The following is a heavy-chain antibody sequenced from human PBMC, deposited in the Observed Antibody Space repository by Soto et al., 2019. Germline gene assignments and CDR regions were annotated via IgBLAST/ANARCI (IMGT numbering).Heavy chain of an antibody. D-gene: IGHD1-1*01. CDR1: GGSISSPSYY. J-gene: IGHJ4*02. CDR2: IYYSGNT. CDR3: ASLPGITTFRRDY. Sequence: QLQLQESGPGLVKPSENLSLTCSVSGGSISSPSYYWSWIRQPPGKGLEWIGSIYYSGNTYYNPSRKSGVTIFVDPSRNQFALEVNSVSAADAAVYFCASLPGITTFRRDYWGQGTLVTVSS. V-gene: IGHV4-39*01.